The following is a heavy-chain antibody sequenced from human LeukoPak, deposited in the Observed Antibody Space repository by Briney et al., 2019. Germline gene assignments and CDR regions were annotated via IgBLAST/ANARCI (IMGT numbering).Heavy chain of an antibody. V-gene: IGHV4-59*01. Sequence: SETLSLTCTVSGGSISSYYWSWIRQPPGKGLEWIGYIYYSGSTNYNPSLKSRVTISVDTSKNQFSLKLSSVTAADTAAYYCAGASYDSSGVHWGQGALVTVSS. J-gene: IGHJ4*02. D-gene: IGHD3-22*01. CDR2: IYYSGST. CDR3: AGASYDSSGVH. CDR1: GGSISSYY.